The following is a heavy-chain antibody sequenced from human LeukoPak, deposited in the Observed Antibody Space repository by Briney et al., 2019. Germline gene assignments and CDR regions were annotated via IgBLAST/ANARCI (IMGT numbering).Heavy chain of an antibody. D-gene: IGHD6-6*01. V-gene: IGHV3-9*01. CDR2: ISLNSGSI. J-gene: IGHJ4*02. Sequence: PGGSLRLSCAASGFTFDDYAMHWVRQAPGKGLEWVSGISLNSGSIAYADSVKGRFTISRDNAKNSLYLQMNSLRAEDTALYYCAKDKYSSSSYALFDYWGQGTLVTVSS. CDR3: AKDKYSSSSYALFDY. CDR1: GFTFDDYA.